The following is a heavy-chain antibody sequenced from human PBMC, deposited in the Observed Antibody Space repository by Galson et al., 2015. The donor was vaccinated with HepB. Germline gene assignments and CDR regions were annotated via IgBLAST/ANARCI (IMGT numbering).Heavy chain of an antibody. Sequence: SVKVSCKASGYTFATYGISWVRQAPGQGLEWMGWISAYNGNTNYAQKLQGRVTMTTDTSTSTAYMELRSLRSDDTAVYYCARGEAGIVVVPAALDAFDIWGQVTMFTVSS. CDR2: ISAYNGNT. CDR3: ARGEAGIVVVPAALDAFDI. CDR1: GYTFATYG. D-gene: IGHD2-2*01. V-gene: IGHV1-18*04. J-gene: IGHJ3*02.